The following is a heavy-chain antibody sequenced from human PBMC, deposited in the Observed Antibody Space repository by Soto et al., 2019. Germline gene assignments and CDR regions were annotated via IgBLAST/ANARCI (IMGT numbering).Heavy chain of an antibody. J-gene: IGHJ4*02. CDR3: ARESYYTGWFDY. CDR2: INHSGST. V-gene: IGHV4-34*01. CDR1: GGSFSGYY. D-gene: IGHD3-10*01. Sequence: SETLSLTCAVYGGSFSGYYWSWIRQPPGKGLEWIGEINHSGSTNYNPSLKSRVTISVDTSKNQFSLKLSSVTAADTAVYYCARESYYTGWFDYWGQGILVTVSS.